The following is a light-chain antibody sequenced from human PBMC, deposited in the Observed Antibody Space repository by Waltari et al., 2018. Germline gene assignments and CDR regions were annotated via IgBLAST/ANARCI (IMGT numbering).Light chain of an antibody. Sequence: DFQMTQSPSSLSASVGDRVNISCRATHSISDHLTWYQHKPGKAPKLLIYASSTLQSGVSSRFSGSRSATDFTLTISSLQPDDCATYYCQQSYTTAFTFGPGTTVHLK. J-gene: IGKJ3*01. V-gene: IGKV1-39*01. CDR2: ASS. CDR3: QQSYTTAFT. CDR1: HSISDH.